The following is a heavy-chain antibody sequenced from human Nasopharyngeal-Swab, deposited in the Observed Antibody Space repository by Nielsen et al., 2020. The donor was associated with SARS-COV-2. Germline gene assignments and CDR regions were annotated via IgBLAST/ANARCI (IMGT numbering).Heavy chain of an antibody. V-gene: IGHV4-34*01. D-gene: IGHD6-6*01. CDR3: ARPLVAARPLSAHKSMDV. CDR1: GGSFSGYY. CDR2: INHSGNT. Sequence: SETLSLTCAVYGGSFSGYYWSWIRQPPGKGLEWIGEINHSGNTNYNPSLKSRVTISVDTSKNQFSLKLSSVTAADTAVYYCARPLVAARPLSAHKSMDVWGKGTTVTVSS. J-gene: IGHJ6*03.